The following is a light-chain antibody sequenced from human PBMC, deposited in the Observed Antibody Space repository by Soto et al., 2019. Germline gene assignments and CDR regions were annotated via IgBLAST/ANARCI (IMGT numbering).Light chain of an antibody. CDR1: NSDICGYNF. CDR2: NVS. J-gene: IGLJ1*01. CDR3: TSYTSIDGLLYV. V-gene: IGLV2-14*01. Sequence: QSVLTQPASVSGSRGQPITISCTGTNSDICGYNFVSWYQQRPGEAPKLIIYNVSNRPSGIPNRFSGSKSGNTASLSISSLQAEDEADYYCTSYTSIDGLLYVFGTGTKVTVL.